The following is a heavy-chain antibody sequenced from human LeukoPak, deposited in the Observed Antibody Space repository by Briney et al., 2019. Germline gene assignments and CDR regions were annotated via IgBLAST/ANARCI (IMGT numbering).Heavy chain of an antibody. CDR1: GLTFSSYG. V-gene: IGHV3-30*02. CDR3: ESKDIVVVPAGRDRYFDL. Sequence: SGGSLRLSCAASGLTFSSYGMHWVRQAPGKGLEWVAFIRYDGSNKYYADSVKGRFTISRDNSKNTLYLQMNSLRAEDTAVYYCESKDIVVVPAGRDRYFDLWGRGTLVTVSS. CDR2: IRYDGSNK. J-gene: IGHJ2*01. D-gene: IGHD2-2*01.